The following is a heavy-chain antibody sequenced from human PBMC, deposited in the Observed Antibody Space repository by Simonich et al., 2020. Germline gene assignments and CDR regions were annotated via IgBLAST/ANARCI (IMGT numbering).Heavy chain of an antibody. CDR2: IWYDVSNK. CDR3: AKDKGAAASDYFDY. V-gene: IGHV3-33*03. CDR1: GFTFSSYG. J-gene: IGHJ4*02. D-gene: IGHD6-13*01. Sequence: GGGVVQPGRSLRLSCAASGFTFSSYGMHGARQAPGKGLEWVEVIWYDVSNKNDADSVKGRFTISRDKFKNTLYLQMNRVRAEDTAMYYWAKDKGAAASDYFDYWGQGTLVTVSS.